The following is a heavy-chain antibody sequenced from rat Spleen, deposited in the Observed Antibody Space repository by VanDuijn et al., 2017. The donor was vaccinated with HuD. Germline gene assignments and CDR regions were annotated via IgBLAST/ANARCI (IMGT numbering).Heavy chain of an antibody. CDR1: GFTFSNFD. CDR3: TRNNKRVMDA. V-gene: IGHV5-31*01. D-gene: IGHD1-10*01. CDR2: ITNTGGST. Sequence: EVQLVESGGGLVQPGRSLKLSCAASGFTFSNFDMAWVRQAPGKGLEWVASITNTGGSTYYPDSVKGRFTISRDNAKSTLYLQMNSLRSEDTATYYCTRNNKRVMDAWGQGASVTVSS. J-gene: IGHJ4*01.